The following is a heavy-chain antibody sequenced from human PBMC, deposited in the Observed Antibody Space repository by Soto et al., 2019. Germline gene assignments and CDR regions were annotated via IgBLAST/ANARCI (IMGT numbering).Heavy chain of an antibody. Sequence: PGGSLRLSCVASGFTFSNYNMNWVRRAPGKGLEWVSHISGTSVYIHYADSVKGRFTISRDNAKNSVYLQMDSLRVEDTAVYYCAREGALKPFSSWGQGXLVTVYS. CDR3: AREGALKPFSS. V-gene: IGHV3-21*01. CDR1: GFTFSNYN. CDR2: ISGTSVYI. J-gene: IGHJ5*02.